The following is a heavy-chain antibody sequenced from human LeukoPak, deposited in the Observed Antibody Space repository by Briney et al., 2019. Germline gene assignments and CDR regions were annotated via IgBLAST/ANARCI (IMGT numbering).Heavy chain of an antibody. J-gene: IGHJ4*02. D-gene: IGHD4-23*01. CDR2: ISGSGGST. Sequence: GGSLRLSCAASGFTFSSYAMSWVHQAPGKGLEWVSAISGSGGSTYYADSVKGRFTISRDNSKNTLYLQMNSLRAEDTAVYYCAKSTVVRKFYYFDYWGQGTLVTVSS. CDR1: GFTFSSYA. V-gene: IGHV3-23*01. CDR3: AKSTVVRKFYYFDY.